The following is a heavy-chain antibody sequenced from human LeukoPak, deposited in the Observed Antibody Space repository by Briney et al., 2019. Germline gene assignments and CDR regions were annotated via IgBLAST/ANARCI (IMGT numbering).Heavy chain of an antibody. CDR1: GFTFNDAW. V-gene: IGHV3-15*01. CDR3: TTDRGALTS. D-gene: IGHD3-10*01. Sequence: PGGSLRLSCAASGFTFNDAWMSWVRQAPGKGLEWVGRIQSKTDGGPPDYAAPVTGRFTISRDDSTNTLYLQMNSLKTEDTAVYYRTTDRGALTSWGQGTLVTVSS. J-gene: IGHJ5*02. CDR2: IQSKTDGGPP.